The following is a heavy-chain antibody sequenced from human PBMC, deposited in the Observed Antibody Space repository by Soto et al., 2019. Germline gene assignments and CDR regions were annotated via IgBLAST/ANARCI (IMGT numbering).Heavy chain of an antibody. CDR3: ARSQLRNSGWYRFDY. CDR2: ISYDGSNK. CDR1: GFTFSSYA. V-gene: IGHV3-30-3*01. Sequence: PGGSLRLSCAASGFTFSSYAMHWVRQAPGKGLEWVAVISYDGSNKYYADSVKGLFTISRDNSKNTLYLQMNSLRAEDTAVYYCARSQLRNSGWYRFDYWGQGTLVTVSS. J-gene: IGHJ4*02. D-gene: IGHD6-19*01.